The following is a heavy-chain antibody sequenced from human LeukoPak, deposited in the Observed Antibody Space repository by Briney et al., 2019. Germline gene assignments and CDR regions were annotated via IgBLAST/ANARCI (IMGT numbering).Heavy chain of an antibody. J-gene: IGHJ5*02. CDR3: ARTPRSGVWTGYYVWFDP. V-gene: IGHV4-59*13. Sequence: PSETLSLTCSVSGASISNYYWSWIRQPPAKGLEWIGYIYYSGSTNYNPSLKSRLTISVDTSKNHFSLTLTSVTAADTAVYYCARTPRSGVWTGYYVWFDPWGQGTLVTVSS. D-gene: IGHD3/OR15-3a*01. CDR1: GASISNYY. CDR2: IYYSGST.